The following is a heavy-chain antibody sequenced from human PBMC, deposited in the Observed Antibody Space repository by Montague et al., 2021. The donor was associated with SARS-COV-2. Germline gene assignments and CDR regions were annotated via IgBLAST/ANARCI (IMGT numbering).Heavy chain of an antibody. CDR3: VICFGELGGALENYHGMDV. J-gene: IGHJ6*02. Sequence: SLRLSCAASGFKFADYAMHWVRQVPGMGLEWVSAISWNGLNIGYADSVRGRFTVSRDNVKNSLQLQMNSLRAEDTAFYYCVICFGELGGALENYHGMDVWGQGTTVTVSS. D-gene: IGHD3-10*01. CDR2: ISWNGLNI. CDR1: GFKFADYA. V-gene: IGHV3-9*01.